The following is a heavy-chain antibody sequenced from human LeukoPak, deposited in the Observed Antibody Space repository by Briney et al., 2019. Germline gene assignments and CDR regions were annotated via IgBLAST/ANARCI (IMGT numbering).Heavy chain of an antibody. V-gene: IGHV4-38-2*01. CDR2: IYHSGST. Sequence: KPSETLSLTCAVSGYSISSGYYWGWIRQPPGKGLEWIGSIYHSGSTYYNPSLKSRVTISLDTSKNQFSLKLSSVTAADTAVYYCARSHGSSWYKAHWGQGTLVTVSS. D-gene: IGHD6-13*01. CDR3: ARSHGSSWYKAH. CDR1: GYSISSGYY. J-gene: IGHJ4*02.